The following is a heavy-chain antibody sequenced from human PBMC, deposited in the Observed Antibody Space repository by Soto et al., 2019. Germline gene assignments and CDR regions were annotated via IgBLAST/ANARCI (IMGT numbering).Heavy chain of an antibody. CDR3: AAGHYDRLIWYFDL. J-gene: IGHJ2*01. CDR1: GFTFTSSS. Sequence: GASLKVSCKASGFTFTSSSVQWVRQARGQRLEWIGWIVVGSGNTNYAQKFQERVTITRDMSTSTAYMELSSLRSEDTAVYYCAAGHYDRLIWYFDLWGRGTLVTVSS. V-gene: IGHV1-58*01. CDR2: IVVGSGNT. D-gene: IGHD3-22*01.